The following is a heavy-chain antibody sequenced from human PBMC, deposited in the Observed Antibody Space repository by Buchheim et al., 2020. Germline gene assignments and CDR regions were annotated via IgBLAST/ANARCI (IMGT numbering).Heavy chain of an antibody. J-gene: IGHJ5*02. Sequence: EVQLLESGGGLVQPGGSLRLSCAASGFAFGSYAMSWFRQAPGEGLDWVSAMSSSDGTTYYADSVKGRFTISRDDSKNTLYLQMNSLRAEDTAVYYCAKGHRHDFWRGYPNWFGPWGPGT. CDR3: AKGHRHDFWRGYPNWFGP. CDR1: GFAFGSYA. V-gene: IGHV3-23*01. CDR2: MSSSDGTT. D-gene: IGHD3-3*01.